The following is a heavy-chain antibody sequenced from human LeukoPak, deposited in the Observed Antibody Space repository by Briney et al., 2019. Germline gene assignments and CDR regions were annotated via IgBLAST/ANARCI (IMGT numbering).Heavy chain of an antibody. Sequence: KPSETLPLTCTVSGGSISSYYWSWIRQPPGEGLEWIGYIYFSGSTNYNPSLKSRVTISVDTSKNQFSLKLSSVTAADTAVYYCARDSSAWALRGWFDPWGQGTLVTVSS. CDR3: ARDSSAWALRGWFDP. V-gene: IGHV4-59*12. D-gene: IGHD3-22*01. J-gene: IGHJ5*02. CDR1: GGSISSYY. CDR2: IYFSGST.